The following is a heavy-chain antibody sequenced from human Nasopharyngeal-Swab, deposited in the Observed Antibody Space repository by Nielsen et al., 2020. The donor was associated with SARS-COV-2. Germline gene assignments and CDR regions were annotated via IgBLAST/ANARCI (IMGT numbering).Heavy chain of an antibody. D-gene: IGHD2-2*02. CDR3: ARDPHTRPYYYYYYMDV. V-gene: IGHV3-30-3*01. CDR2: ISYDGSNK. CDR1: GFTFSSYA. Sequence: GGSLRLSCAASGFTFSSYAMHWVRQAPGKGLEWVAVISYDGSNKYYADSVKGRFTISRDNSKNTLYLQMNSLRAEDTAVYYCARDPHTRPYYYYYYMDVWGKGTTVTVSS. J-gene: IGHJ6*03.